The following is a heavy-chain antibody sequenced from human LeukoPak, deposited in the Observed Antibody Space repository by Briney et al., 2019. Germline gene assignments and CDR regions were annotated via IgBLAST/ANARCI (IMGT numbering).Heavy chain of an antibody. Sequence: GGSLRLSCAVSGFTFSNYWMSWVRQAPGKGLEWVANIKQDASEIYYVDSVKGRFTISRDNAKKSLYLQMNSLRAEDTAVYYCARDWAALRGGSDYWGQGTLVTVSS. J-gene: IGHJ4*02. V-gene: IGHV3-7*01. CDR1: GFTFSNYW. CDR2: IKQDASEI. CDR3: ARDWAALRGGSDY. D-gene: IGHD6-13*01.